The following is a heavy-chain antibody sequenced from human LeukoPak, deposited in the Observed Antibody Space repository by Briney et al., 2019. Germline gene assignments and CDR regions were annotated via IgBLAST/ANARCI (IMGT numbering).Heavy chain of an antibody. Sequence: SQTLSLTCTVSGGSISSGGYYWSWIRQHPGKGLKWIGYIYYGGSTYYNPSLKSRVTISVDTSKNQFSLKLSSVTAADTAVYYCARGGGGIAGIFDYWGQGTLVTVSS. J-gene: IGHJ4*02. CDR1: GGSISSGGYY. D-gene: IGHD6-13*01. CDR2: IYYGGST. CDR3: ARGGGGIAGIFDY. V-gene: IGHV4-31*03.